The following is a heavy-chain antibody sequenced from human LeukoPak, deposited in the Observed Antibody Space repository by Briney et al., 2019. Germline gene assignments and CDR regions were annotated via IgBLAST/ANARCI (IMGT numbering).Heavy chain of an antibody. V-gene: IGHV4-59*01. J-gene: IGHJ6*03. CDR3: ARDLIHDFWSGREDYMDV. CDR1: GGSISSYY. D-gene: IGHD3-3*01. Sequence: SETLSLTCTVSGGSISSYYWSWIRQPPGKGLEWIGYIYYSGSTNYNPSLKSRVTISVDTSKNQFSLKLSSVTAADTAVYYCARDLIHDFWSGREDYMDVWGKGTTVTVSS. CDR2: IYYSGST.